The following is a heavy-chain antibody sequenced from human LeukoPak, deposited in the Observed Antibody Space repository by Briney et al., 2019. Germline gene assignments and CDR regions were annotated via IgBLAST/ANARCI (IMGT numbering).Heavy chain of an antibody. CDR2: ISAYNGNT. Sequence: ALVKVSCKASGYTFTSYGIRWVRQAPGQGLEWMGWISAYNGNTNYAQKLQGRVTITADESTSTAYMELSSLRSEDTAVYYCARVSSGYSYGYEDYWGQGTLVTVSS. J-gene: IGHJ4*02. D-gene: IGHD5-18*01. CDR1: GYTFTSYG. V-gene: IGHV1-18*01. CDR3: ARVSSGYSYGYEDY.